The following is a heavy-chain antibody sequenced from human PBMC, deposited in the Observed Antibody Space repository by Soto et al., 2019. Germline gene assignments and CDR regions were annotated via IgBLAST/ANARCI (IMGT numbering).Heavy chain of an antibody. Sequence: QVQLQQWGAGLLKPSETLSLTCAGYGGSFSGYYWSWIRQPPGKGLECIGEINHSGSTNYNPSLKRRVTIKVDTSQTQFSLKLSAVPAADTAVYYCARGITMVRGVRFDYWGQGTLVTVSS. CDR3: ARGITMVRGVRFDY. CDR2: INHSGST. D-gene: IGHD3-10*01. J-gene: IGHJ4*02. V-gene: IGHV4-34*01. CDR1: GGSFSGYY.